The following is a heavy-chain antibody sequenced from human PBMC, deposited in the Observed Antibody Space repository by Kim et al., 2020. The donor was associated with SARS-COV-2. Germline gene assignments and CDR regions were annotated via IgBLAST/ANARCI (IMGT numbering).Heavy chain of an antibody. J-gene: IGHJ4*02. Sequence: GGSLRLSCAASGFTFSSYAMHWVRQAPGKGLEWVAVISYDGSNKYYADSVKGRFTISRDNSKNTLYLQMNSLRAEDTAVYYCARVFPDFWSGYLDYCGQG. CDR3: ARVFPDFWSGYLDY. V-gene: IGHV3-30-3*01. CDR1: GFTFSSYA. D-gene: IGHD3-3*01. CDR2: ISYDGSNK.